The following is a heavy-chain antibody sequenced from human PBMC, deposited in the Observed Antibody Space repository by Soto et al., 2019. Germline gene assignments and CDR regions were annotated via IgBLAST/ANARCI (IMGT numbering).Heavy chain of an antibody. J-gene: IGHJ4*02. Sequence: GGSLRLSCAASGFTFSNAWMNWVRQAPGKGLEWVSYISSSGSTIYYADSVKGRFTISRDNAKNSLYLQMNSLRAEDTAVYYCARVERGITIFGVVIPPFDYWGQGTLVTVSS. D-gene: IGHD3-3*01. V-gene: IGHV3-11*01. CDR1: GFTFSNAW. CDR3: ARVERGITIFGVVIPPFDY. CDR2: ISSSGSTI.